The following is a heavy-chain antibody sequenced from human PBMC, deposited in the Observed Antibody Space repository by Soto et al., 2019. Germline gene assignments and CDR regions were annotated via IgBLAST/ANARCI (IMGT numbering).Heavy chain of an antibody. V-gene: IGHV3-23*01. J-gene: IGHJ4*02. CDR1: GFTFNNYA. CDR3: AKDRLGGNFDY. CDR2: ISGTGGST. Sequence: EVQLLDSGGGLVQPGGSLRLSCAASGFTFNNYAMNWVRQAPGKGLERAATISGTGGSTYYADSVKGRFTISRDNSKNTLYLQMNSLRVEDTAVYYCAKDRLGGNFDYWGQGTQVTVSS.